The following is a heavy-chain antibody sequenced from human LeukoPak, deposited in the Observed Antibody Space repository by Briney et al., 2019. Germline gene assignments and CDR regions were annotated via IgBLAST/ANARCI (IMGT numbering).Heavy chain of an antibody. J-gene: IGHJ4*02. V-gene: IGHV3-11*01. CDR1: GFTFRDYY. Sequence: GGSLRLSCAASGFTFRDYYMSWIRQAPGKGLEWVSYISSSGSTIYYADSVKGRFTISRDNAKNSLYLQMNSLRAEDTAVYYCARDTSGLQPANFDYWGQGTLVTVSS. D-gene: IGHD5-12*01. CDR2: ISSSGSTI. CDR3: ARDTSGLQPANFDY.